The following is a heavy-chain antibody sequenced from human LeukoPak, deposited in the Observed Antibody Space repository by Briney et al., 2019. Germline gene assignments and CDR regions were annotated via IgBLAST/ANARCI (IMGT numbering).Heavy chain of an antibody. CDR3: ARAPHSYGSSWSHFDY. D-gene: IGHD6-13*01. J-gene: IGHJ4*02. V-gene: IGHV4-59*01. CDR2: ISYSGST. Sequence: NASETLSLTCTVSGDSISNYYWSWIRQPPGKGLEWIGYISYSGSTNYNPSLESRVTISLDTSKNQFSLKLRSVTAADTAVYYCARAPHSYGSSWSHFDYWGQGTLVTVSS. CDR1: GDSISNYY.